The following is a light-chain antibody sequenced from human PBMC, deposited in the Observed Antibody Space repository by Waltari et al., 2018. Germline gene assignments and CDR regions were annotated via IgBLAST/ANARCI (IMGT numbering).Light chain of an antibody. CDR1: SSNIGRSY. J-gene: IGLJ2*01. Sequence: QSVLTQPHSVSAAPGQRVTISCSGSSSNIGRSYLSWYQQVPGTAPKLLIYQDNKRPSGVSDRFSGSKSGTSASLAITGLQTGDEADYYCSAWDSSLSAVLFGGGTRLTVL. V-gene: IGLV1-51*02. CDR3: SAWDSSLSAVL. CDR2: QDN.